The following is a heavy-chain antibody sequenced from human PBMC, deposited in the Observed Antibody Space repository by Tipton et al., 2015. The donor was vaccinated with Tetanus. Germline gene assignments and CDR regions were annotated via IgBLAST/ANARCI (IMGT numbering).Heavy chain of an antibody. D-gene: IGHD6-19*01. CDR1: GASIRSDY. Sequence: TLSLTCTVSGASIRSDYRSWIRQPAGKGLEWIGYIYYSGSTSYNPSLKSRVTISLDTSQNQFSLKLTSVTAADTAVYYCARGGGTSGWYGPKDFDYWGQGTLVSVSA. CDR3: ARGGGTSGWYGPKDFDY. V-gene: IGHV4-59*01. J-gene: IGHJ4*02. CDR2: IYYSGST.